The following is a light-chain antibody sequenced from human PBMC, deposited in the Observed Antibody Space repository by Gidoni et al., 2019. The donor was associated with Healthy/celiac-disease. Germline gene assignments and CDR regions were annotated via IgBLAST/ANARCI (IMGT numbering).Light chain of an antibody. V-gene: IGKV1-39*01. CDR1: QSISSY. Sequence: DIQMTQSPSSLSASVGDRVTITCLASQSISSYLNWYQQKPGKAPKLLIYAASSLQSGVPSRFSGSGSGTDFTLTISSLQPEDFATYYCQQSYSTPKPFGPGTKVDIK. CDR2: AAS. J-gene: IGKJ3*01. CDR3: QQSYSTPKP.